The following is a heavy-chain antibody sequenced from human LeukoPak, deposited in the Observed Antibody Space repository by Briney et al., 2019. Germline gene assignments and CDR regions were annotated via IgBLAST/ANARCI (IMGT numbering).Heavy chain of an antibody. D-gene: IGHD6-19*01. Sequence: GSQRLSCAASGFTFSDYYMSWIRQAPGKGLEWVSAISGSGGSTYYADSVKGRFTISRDNSKNTLYLQMNSLRAEDTAVYYCAKGSSGSNWFDPWGQGTLVTVSS. CDR1: GFTFSDYY. V-gene: IGHV3-23*01. J-gene: IGHJ5*02. CDR3: AKGSSGSNWFDP. CDR2: ISGSGGST.